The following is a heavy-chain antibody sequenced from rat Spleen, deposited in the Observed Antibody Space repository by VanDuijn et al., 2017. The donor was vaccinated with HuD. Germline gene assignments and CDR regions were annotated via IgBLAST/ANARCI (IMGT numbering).Heavy chain of an antibody. CDR1: GFSLTSYN. V-gene: IGHV2-45*01. CDR3: ARERLDVMDA. J-gene: IGHJ4*01. CDR2: MWSGGST. Sequence: QVQLMESGPGLVQPSETLSLTCTVSGFSLTSYNVHWVRQPPGKGLEWMGVMWSGGSTDYNSALKSRLSISRDTSKNQVFLKMNSLQSEDTTTYYCARERLDVMDAWGQGTSVTVSS.